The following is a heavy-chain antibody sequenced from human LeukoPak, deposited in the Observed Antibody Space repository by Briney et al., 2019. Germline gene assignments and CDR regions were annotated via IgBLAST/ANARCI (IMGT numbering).Heavy chain of an antibody. CDR3: ARDRVLVYGSGSYGY. V-gene: IGHV3-21*01. CDR1: GFTFSSYA. J-gene: IGHJ4*02. CDR2: ISSSSSYI. D-gene: IGHD3-10*01. Sequence: PGGSLRLSCAASGFTFSSYAMSWVRQAPGKGLEWVSSISSSSSYIYYADSVKGRFTISRDNAKNSLYLQMNSLRAEDTAVYYCARDRVLVYGSGSYGYWGQGTLVTVSS.